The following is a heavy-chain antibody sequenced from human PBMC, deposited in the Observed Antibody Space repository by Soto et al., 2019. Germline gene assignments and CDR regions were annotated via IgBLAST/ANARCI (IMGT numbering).Heavy chain of an antibody. V-gene: IGHV3-15*01. D-gene: IGHD7-27*01. CDR3: MRKYHISTGGC. J-gene: IGHJ4*02. CDR1: GFTFSNAW. Sequence: QLVESGGGLVKPGGSLRLSCAASGFTFSNAWMSWVRQAPGKGLEWIGRIRAKTDGGTADYAAPVKGSFTISSDDSKTTLLLQMTSLKPEATAVSYCMRKYHISTGGCWGQGTLFTF. CDR2: IRAKTDGGTA.